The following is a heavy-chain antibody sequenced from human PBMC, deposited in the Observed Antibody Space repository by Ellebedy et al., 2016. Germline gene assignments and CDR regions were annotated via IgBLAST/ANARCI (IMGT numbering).Heavy chain of an antibody. J-gene: IGHJ4*02. CDR2: TYYSGST. Sequence: SETLSPTCTVSGGSISSSSYYWGWIRQPPGKGLEWIGSTYYSGSTYYNPSLKSRVTISVDTSKNQFSLTRSSVTAADTAVYYCARVASGSYVYWGQGTLVTVSS. CDR3: ARVASGSYVY. D-gene: IGHD1-26*01. V-gene: IGHV4-39*01. CDR1: GGSISSSSYY.